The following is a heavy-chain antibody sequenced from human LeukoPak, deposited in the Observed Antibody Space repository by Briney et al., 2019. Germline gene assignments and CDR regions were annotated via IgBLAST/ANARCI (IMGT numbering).Heavy chain of an antibody. CDR1: GGTFSSYA. V-gene: IGHV1-69*05. CDR3: ARGPYSSSWFYYFDY. CDR2: IIPIFGTA. D-gene: IGHD6-13*01. Sequence: SVKVSCKASGGTFSSYAISWVRQAPGQGLEWMGGIIPIFGTANYAQKFQGRVTITTDESTSIAYMELSSLRSEDTAVYYCARGPYSSSWFYYFDYWGQGTLVTVSS. J-gene: IGHJ4*02.